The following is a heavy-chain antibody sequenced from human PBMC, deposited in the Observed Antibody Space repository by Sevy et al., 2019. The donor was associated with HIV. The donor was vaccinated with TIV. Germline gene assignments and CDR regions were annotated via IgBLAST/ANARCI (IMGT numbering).Heavy chain of an antibody. Sequence: GGSLRLSCAASGFTFSSFIMSWVRQAPGKGLEWVSYIRGGSSTIYYADSVVGRFTISRDNAENSLSLQMSSLRAEDTAVYYCARTTVTTHFDYWGQGTLVTVSS. D-gene: IGHD4-17*01. CDR3: ARTTVTTHFDY. CDR1: GFTFSSFI. V-gene: IGHV3-48*01. J-gene: IGHJ4*02. CDR2: IRGGSSTI.